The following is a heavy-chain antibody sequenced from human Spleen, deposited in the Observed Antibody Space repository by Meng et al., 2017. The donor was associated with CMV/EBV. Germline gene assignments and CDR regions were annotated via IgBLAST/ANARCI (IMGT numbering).Heavy chain of an antibody. V-gene: IGHV1-69*01. CDR3: AIATGGCSSPSCYTAPFDY. J-gene: IGHJ4*02. D-gene: IGHD2-2*02. CDR2: LITIFDTA. Sequence: FSSCALSWVRAGPAQGVEWMGELITIFDTANYAQKFPGRVTITPDASTSTASMDLSSLRSEDTDVYYCAIATGGCSSPSCYTAPFDYWGQGTLVTVSS. CDR1: FSSCA.